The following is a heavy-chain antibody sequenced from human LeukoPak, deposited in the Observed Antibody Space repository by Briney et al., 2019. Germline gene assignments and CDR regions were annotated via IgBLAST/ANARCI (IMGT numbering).Heavy chain of an antibody. CDR2: IYSSGSS. V-gene: IGHV4-31*03. CDR3: AREVGQGHFDP. CDR1: GASISFGGYY. J-gene: IGHJ5*02. Sequence: SETLSLTCSVSGASISFGGYYWSWIRQHPGKGLEWIGYIYSSGSSYYNPSLKSRLVISADTPKNQFFLNMTSVTAADTAVYYCAREVGQGHFDPWGQGTLVIVSS.